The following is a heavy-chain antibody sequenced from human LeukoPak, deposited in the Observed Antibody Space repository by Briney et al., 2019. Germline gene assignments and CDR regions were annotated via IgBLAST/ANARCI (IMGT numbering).Heavy chain of an antibody. CDR1: GFTFSSYG. CDR2: IWYDGSNK. CDR3: AKAVANHHFDY. J-gene: IGHJ4*02. Sequence: GGSLRLSCVASGFTFSSYGMHWVRQAPGKGLEWVAVIWYDGSNKYYADSVKGRFTISRDNSKNTLYLQMNSLRAEDTAVYYCAKAVANHHFDYWGQGTLVSVSS. D-gene: IGHD5-12*01. V-gene: IGHV3-33*06.